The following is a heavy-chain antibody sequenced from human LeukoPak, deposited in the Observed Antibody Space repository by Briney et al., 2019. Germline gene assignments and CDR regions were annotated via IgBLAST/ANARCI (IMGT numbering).Heavy chain of an antibody. CDR2: IYDSGST. D-gene: IGHD1-26*01. CDR3: AGYGASFYDY. V-gene: IGHV4-38-2*02. J-gene: IGHJ4*02. CDR1: HCSVSSGYY. Sequence: SETLSLTCTVSHCSVSSGYYWGWIRQPPGKGLEWIGSIYDSGSTYSNPSLKSRVTISVDRSKNQFSLQLSSVTAADTAVYYCAGYGASFYDYWGQGILVTVSS.